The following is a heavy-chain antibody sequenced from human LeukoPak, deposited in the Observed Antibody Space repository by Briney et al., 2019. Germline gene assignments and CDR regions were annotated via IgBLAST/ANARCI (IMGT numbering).Heavy chain of an antibody. J-gene: IGHJ4*02. V-gene: IGHV3-53*01. CDR3: ARGPAGYN. Sequence: GGSLRLSCAASGFTVSSNHMSWVRQAPGKGLEWVSVIYSGGSTDYADSVKGRFTISRDNLKNTLYLQMNSLRAEDTAVCYCARGPAGYNWGQGTLVTFSS. CDR1: GFTVSSNH. D-gene: IGHD1-1*01. CDR2: IYSGGST.